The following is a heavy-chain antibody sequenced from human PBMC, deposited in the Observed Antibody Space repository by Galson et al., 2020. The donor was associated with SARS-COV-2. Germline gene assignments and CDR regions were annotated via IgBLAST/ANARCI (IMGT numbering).Heavy chain of an antibody. CDR3: ATRTAELFDY. V-gene: IGHV4-59*08. J-gene: IGHJ4*02. CDR1: GASSSTYY. D-gene: IGHD1-26*01. CDR2: MYDSGNT. Sequence: SETLSLTCTVSGASSSTYYWSWIRQPPGKGLEWIAYMYDSGNTKYNPSLKSRALISIDTSRNNFSLRLSSVTAADTAVYYCATRTAELFDYWGRGTLVTVFS.